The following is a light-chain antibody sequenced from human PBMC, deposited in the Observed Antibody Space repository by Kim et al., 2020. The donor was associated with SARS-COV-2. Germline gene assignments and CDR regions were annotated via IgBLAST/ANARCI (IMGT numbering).Light chain of an antibody. V-gene: IGLV3-1*01. CDR3: QAWDSRRGYV. CDR2: QDS. Sequence: SYELTQPPSVSVSPGQTASITCSGDKLGDKYACWYQQKPGQSPVLVIYQDSKRPSGIPERFSGSNSGNTATLTISGTQAMDEADYYCQAWDSRRGYVFGTGTKVTVL. J-gene: IGLJ1*01. CDR1: KLGDKY.